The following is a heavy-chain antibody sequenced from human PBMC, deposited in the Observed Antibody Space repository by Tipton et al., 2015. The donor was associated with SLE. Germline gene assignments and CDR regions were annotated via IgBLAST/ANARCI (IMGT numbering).Heavy chain of an antibody. D-gene: IGHD3-22*01. Sequence: TLSLTCAVSGGSISSGGYYWSWIRQHPGKGLEWIGYIYYSGSTYYNPSLKSRVTISVDTSKNQFSLKLSSVTAADTAVYYCARCPFYYDSSGYYLDDAFDIWGQGTMVTVSS. CDR2: IYYSGST. CDR1: GGSISSGGYY. V-gene: IGHV4-31*11. J-gene: IGHJ3*02. CDR3: ARCPFYYDSSGYYLDDAFDI.